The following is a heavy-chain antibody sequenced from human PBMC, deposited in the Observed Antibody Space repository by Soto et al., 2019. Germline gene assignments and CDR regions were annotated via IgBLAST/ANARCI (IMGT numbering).Heavy chain of an antibody. Sequence: ASVKVSCKASGYTFTSYAMHWVRQAPGQRLEWMGWINAGNGNTKYSQKFQGRVTITRDTSASTAYMELSSLRSEDTAVYYCASLGVNWNNTPPYYYYYYRDVGGKGPRVTVSS. CDR3: ASLGVNWNNTPPYYYYYYRDV. CDR2: INAGNGNT. CDR1: GYTFTSYA. J-gene: IGHJ6*03. V-gene: IGHV1-3*01. D-gene: IGHD3-16*01.